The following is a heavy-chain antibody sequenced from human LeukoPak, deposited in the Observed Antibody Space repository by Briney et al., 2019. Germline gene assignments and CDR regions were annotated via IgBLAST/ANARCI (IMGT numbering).Heavy chain of an antibody. J-gene: IGHJ4*02. Sequence: ASVKVSCKASGYTFTSYYMHWVRQAPGRGLEWMGWINPNSGGTNYAQKFQGRVTMTRDTSISTAYMELSRLRSDDTAVYYCARDLYYYDSSGLGGDNYWGQGTLVTVSS. CDR1: GYTFTSYY. V-gene: IGHV1-2*02. CDR2: INPNSGGT. D-gene: IGHD3-22*01. CDR3: ARDLYYYDSSGLGGDNY.